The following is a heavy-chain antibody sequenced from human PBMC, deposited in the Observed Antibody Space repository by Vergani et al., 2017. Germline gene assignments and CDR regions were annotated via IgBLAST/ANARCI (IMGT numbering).Heavy chain of an antibody. V-gene: IGHV3-33*01. CDR3: AGGPYYYDSSGYFLDAFDI. J-gene: IGHJ3*02. CDR2: IWYDGSNK. CDR1: GFTFSSYG. Sequence: QVQLVESGGGVVQPGRSLRLSCAASGFTFSSYGMHWVRQAPGKGLEWVAVIWYDGSNKYYADSVKGRFTISRDNSKNTLYLQMNSLRAEDTAVYYCAGGPYYYDSSGYFLDAFDIWGQGTMVTVSS. D-gene: IGHD3-22*01.